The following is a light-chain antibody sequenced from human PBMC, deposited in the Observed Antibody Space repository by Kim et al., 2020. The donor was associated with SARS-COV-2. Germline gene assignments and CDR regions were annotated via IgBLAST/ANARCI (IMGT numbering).Light chain of an antibody. Sequence: SVSPGERATLSCRASQSVSTNLVWDQQKPGQAPRLLIYGASTRATGIPARFSGSGSGTEFTLTISSLQSEDFAVYYCQQYSNFRTFGQGTKVDIK. V-gene: IGKV3-15*01. CDR1: QSVSTN. CDR2: GAS. CDR3: QQYSNFRT. J-gene: IGKJ1*01.